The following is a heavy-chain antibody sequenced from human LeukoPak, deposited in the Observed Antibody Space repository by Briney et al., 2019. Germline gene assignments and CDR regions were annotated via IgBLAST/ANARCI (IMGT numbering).Heavy chain of an antibody. CDR1: GFTFSDYY. CDR2: ISSSGSTI. Sequence: PGGSLRLSCAASGFTFSDYYMSWIRQAPGKGLEWVSYISSSGSTIYYADSVKGRFTISRDNAKNSLYLQMNSLRAEDTAVYYCARDLQTLIDAFDIWGQGTMVTVSS. V-gene: IGHV3-11*01. J-gene: IGHJ3*02. CDR3: ARDLQTLIDAFDI.